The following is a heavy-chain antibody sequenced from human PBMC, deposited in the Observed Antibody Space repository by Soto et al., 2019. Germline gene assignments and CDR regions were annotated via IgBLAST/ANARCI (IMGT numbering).Heavy chain of an antibody. CDR1: VYTFTSYD. V-gene: IGHV1-8*01. CDR3: ARVAESSEWRSFDI. Sequence: ASVKVSCKASVYTFTSYDINWVRQATGQGLEWMGWMNPNSGNTGYAQKFQGRVTMTRNTSISTAYMELSSLRSEDTAVYYCARVAESSEWRSFDIRGQGTMVTVSS. CDR2: MNPNSGNT. J-gene: IGHJ3*02. D-gene: IGHD6-6*01.